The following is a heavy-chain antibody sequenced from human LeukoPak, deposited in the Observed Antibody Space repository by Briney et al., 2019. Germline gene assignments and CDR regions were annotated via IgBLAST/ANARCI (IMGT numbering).Heavy chain of an antibody. V-gene: IGHV7-4-1*02. CDR3: ARDPPDYGGNSNNY. CDR2: INTNTGNP. D-gene: IGHD4-23*01. Sequence: ASVKVSCKASGYTFTSYAINWVRQAPGQGLEWMGWINTNTGNPTYAQGFTGRFVFSLDTSVSTAYLQISSLQAEDTAVYYCARDPPDYGGNSNNYWGQGTLVTVSS. J-gene: IGHJ4*02. CDR1: GYTFTSYA.